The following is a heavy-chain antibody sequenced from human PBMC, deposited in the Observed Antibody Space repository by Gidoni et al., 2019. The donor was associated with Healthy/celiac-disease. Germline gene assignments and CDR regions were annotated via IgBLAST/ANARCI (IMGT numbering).Heavy chain of an antibody. CDR3: ARGDYYDSSGLDAFDI. V-gene: IGHV3-30*01. CDR2: ISYDGSNK. CDR1: GFTFSSYA. Sequence: ESGGCVVQPVRSLRLSCAASGFTFSSYAMHWVRQAPGKGLEWVAVISYDGSNKYYADSVKGRFTISRDNSKNTLYLQMNSLRAEDTAVYYCARGDYYDSSGLDAFDIWGQGKMVTVSS. J-gene: IGHJ3*02. D-gene: IGHD3-22*01.